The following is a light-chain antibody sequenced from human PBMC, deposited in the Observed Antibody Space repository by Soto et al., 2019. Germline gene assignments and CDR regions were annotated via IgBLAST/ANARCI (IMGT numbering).Light chain of an antibody. CDR2: NVS. Sequence: QSALTQPASVSGSPGQSITISCTGTSSDVGGYKYVSWYQQHPGKAPKLIIYNVSNRPSGVSNPFSGSKSGNTASLTISCLQAEDEGHYYCSSFTSSNTVLFGGGTKLTVL. V-gene: IGLV2-14*01. J-gene: IGLJ2*01. CDR1: SSDVGGYKY. CDR3: SSFTSSNTVL.